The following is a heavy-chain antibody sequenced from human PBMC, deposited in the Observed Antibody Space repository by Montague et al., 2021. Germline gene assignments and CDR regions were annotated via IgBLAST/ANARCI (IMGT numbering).Heavy chain of an antibody. D-gene: IGHD4-11*01. CDR2: N. CDR3: ARTSDSSDY. J-gene: IGHJ4*02. Sequence: NAYAVSVKSRITINPDTSKNQISLQLNSVTPEDTDVYYCARTSDSSDYWGQGTLVTVSS. V-gene: IGHV6-1*01.